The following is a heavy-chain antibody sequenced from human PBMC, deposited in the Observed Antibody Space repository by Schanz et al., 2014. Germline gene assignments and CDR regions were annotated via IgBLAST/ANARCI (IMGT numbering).Heavy chain of an antibody. V-gene: IGHV7-4-1*02. D-gene: IGHD5-12*01. CDR2: INTNNAKP. Sequence: QVQLVQSGSELKKPGASVKVSCKASGYTFAMYDMNWVRQAPGQGLEWMGWINTNNAKPTYDQGFTGRFVYTLDASVTTAYLEISSIKAEDTAVYYCARGYSGYSHFDYWGQGALVTVSS. CDR3: ARGYSGYSHFDY. CDR1: GYTFAMYD. J-gene: IGHJ4*02.